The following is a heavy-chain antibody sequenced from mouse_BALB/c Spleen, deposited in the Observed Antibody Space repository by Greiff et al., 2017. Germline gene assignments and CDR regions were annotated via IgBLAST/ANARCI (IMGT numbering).Heavy chain of an antibody. Sequence: QVQLQQPGAELVKPGASVKLSCKASGYTFTSYWMHWVKQRPGQGLEWIGEINPSNGRTNYNEKFKSKATLTVDKSSSTAYMQLSSLTSEDSAVYYCARRWGNSYYFDYWGQGTTLTVSS. CDR1: GYTFTSYW. CDR2: INPSNGRT. V-gene: IGHV1S81*02. CDR3: ARRWGNSYYFDY. J-gene: IGHJ2*01. D-gene: IGHD2-1*01.